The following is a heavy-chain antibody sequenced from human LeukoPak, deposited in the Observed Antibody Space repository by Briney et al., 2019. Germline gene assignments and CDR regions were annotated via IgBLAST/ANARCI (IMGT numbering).Heavy chain of an antibody. V-gene: IGHV3-23*01. CDR2: ISGSGGST. D-gene: IGHD5-18*01. CDR3: ARDSYGFGGIDY. Sequence: PGGTLRLSCAASGFTFSSYGMSWVRQAPGKGLEWVSAISGSGGSTYYADSVKGRFTISRDNSKNTLYLQMNSLRAEDTAVYYCARDSYGFGGIDYWGQGTLVTVSS. CDR1: GFTFSSYG. J-gene: IGHJ4*02.